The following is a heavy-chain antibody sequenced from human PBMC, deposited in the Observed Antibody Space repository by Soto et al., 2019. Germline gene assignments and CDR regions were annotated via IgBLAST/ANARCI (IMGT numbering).Heavy chain of an antibody. D-gene: IGHD3-10*01. CDR2: IRSKANSYAT. CDR3: ARVRITMVRGVIITDYGMDV. J-gene: IGHJ6*02. CDR1: GFTFSGSA. Sequence: EVQLVESGGGLVQPGGSLKLSCAASGFTFSGSAMHWVRQASGKGLEWVGRIRSKANSYATAYAASVKGRFTVSRDDSNNTAYLQLSSLKTEDTAVYYCARVRITMVRGVIITDYGMDVWGQGTTVTVSS. V-gene: IGHV3-73*02.